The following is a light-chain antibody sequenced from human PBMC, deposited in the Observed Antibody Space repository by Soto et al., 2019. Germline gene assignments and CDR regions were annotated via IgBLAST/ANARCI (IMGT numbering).Light chain of an antibody. Sequence: DLQISQSPSTPPSSVGDRGTLTFRASQSISSWLAWYQQKPGKAPTLLIYDASTLERGVPSRFSGTGSGTEFTLSIDSLQPDDFATYYCQQYHTSSITFGQGTRLEIK. J-gene: IGKJ5*01. CDR3: QQYHTSSIT. V-gene: IGKV1-5*01. CDR1: QSISSW. CDR2: DAS.